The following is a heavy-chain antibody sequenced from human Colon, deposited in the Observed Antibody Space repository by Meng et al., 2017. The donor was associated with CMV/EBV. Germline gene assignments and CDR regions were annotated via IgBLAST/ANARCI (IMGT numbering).Heavy chain of an antibody. Sequence: ASVKVSCKASGYTFTGNYIHWVRQALGQGFEWMGWINPNGGGTNYAQKFQGRVTMTRDTSISTAYMELSRLTSDDTAVYYCARDLVVVIPDDLWGQGTLVTVSS. J-gene: IGHJ5*02. V-gene: IGHV1-2*02. CDR3: ARDLVVVIPDDL. D-gene: IGHD2-2*01. CDR1: GYTFTGNY. CDR2: INPNGGGT.